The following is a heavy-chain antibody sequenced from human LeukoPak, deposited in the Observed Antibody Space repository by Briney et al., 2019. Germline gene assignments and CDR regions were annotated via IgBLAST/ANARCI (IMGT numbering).Heavy chain of an antibody. D-gene: IGHD3-22*01. V-gene: IGHV4-59*12. Sequence: SETLSLTCTVSGGSISSYYWSWIRQPPGKGLEWIGYIYYSGSTNYNPSLKSRVTISVDTSKNQFSLRLSSVTAADTAVYYCARGDTSGYRYWGQGILVIVSS. CDR2: IYYSGST. J-gene: IGHJ4*02. CDR3: ARGDTSGYRY. CDR1: GGSISSYY.